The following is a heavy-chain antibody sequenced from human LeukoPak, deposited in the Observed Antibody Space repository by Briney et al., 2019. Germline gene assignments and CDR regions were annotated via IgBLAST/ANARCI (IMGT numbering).Heavy chain of an antibody. CDR3: ARYGSKAAAVIWFDP. D-gene: IGHD6-13*01. J-gene: IGHJ5*02. Sequence: SETLSLTCTVSGYSISSGYYWGWIRQPPGKGLEWIGSIYHSGSTYYNPSLKSRVTISVDTSKNQFSLKLSSVTAADTAVYYCARYGSKAAAVIWFDPWGQGTLVTVSS. CDR2: IYHSGST. CDR1: GYSISSGYY. V-gene: IGHV4-38-2*02.